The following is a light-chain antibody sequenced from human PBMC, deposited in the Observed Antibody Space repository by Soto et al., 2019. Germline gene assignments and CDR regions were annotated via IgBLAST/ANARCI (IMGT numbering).Light chain of an antibody. CDR1: QSINKW. J-gene: IGKJ1*01. CDR3: QQYNDYSAWT. Sequence: IQITQSPSTLSASVGDTVTITCRASQSINKWLAWYRQKPGKAPTLLIYEASIIQNGVPSRISGAESWTKYTLTISSLRPADFSAYYCQQYNDYSAWTFGQGTKVDIK. V-gene: IGKV1-5*03. CDR2: EAS.